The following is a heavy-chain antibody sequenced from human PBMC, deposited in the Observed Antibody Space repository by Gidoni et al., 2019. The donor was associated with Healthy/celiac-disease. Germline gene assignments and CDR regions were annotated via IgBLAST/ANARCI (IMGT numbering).Heavy chain of an antibody. CDR1: GGTFSSYA. Sequence: QVQLVQSGAEVKTPGTSVQVSCKASGGTFSSYAISWVRQAPGQGLEWLGRIIPILGIANYAQKFQGRVTITADKSTSTAYIELSSLRSEDTAVYYCAKDSSSSSLGAFDIWGQGTMVTVSS. V-gene: IGHV1-69*04. CDR2: IIPILGIA. CDR3: AKDSSSSSLGAFDI. J-gene: IGHJ3*02. D-gene: IGHD6-6*01.